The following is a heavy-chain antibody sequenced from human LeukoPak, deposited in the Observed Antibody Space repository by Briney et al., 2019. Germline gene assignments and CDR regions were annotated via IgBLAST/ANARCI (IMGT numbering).Heavy chain of an antibody. J-gene: IGHJ4*02. D-gene: IGHD3-22*01. CDR2: IYYSGST. V-gene: IGHV4-39*07. Sequence: SETLSLTCTVSGGSISSSSYYWGWIRQPPGKGLEWIGSIYYSGSTYYNPSLKSRVTISVDTSKNQFSLKLSSVTAADTAVYYCARDGSLHYYDSSGARVPSYYFDYWGQGTLVTVSS. CDR1: GGSISSSSYY. CDR3: ARDGSLHYYDSSGARVPSYYFDY.